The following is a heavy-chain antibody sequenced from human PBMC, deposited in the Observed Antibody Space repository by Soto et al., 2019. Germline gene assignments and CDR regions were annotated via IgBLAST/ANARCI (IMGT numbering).Heavy chain of an antibody. D-gene: IGHD2-2*01. CDR2: ISTGSSAI. CDR1: GFTFSQFP. J-gene: IGHJ4*02. Sequence: GGSLRLSCAASGFTFSQFPMNWVRQAPGKGLEWISYISTGSSAIHYADSVRGRFTIFRDEATNSLYLQMNSLRAEDTAVYYCARDKGSSSWHSFDHWGQGT. CDR3: ARDKGSSSWHSFDH. V-gene: IGHV3-48*01.